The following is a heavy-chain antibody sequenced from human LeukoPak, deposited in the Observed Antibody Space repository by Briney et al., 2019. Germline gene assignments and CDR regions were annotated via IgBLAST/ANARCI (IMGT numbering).Heavy chain of an antibody. CDR3: ARDQTLSLDY. V-gene: IGHV3-48*03. CDR1: GFTFSSYA. J-gene: IGHJ4*02. Sequence: PGGSLRLSCAASGFTFSSYAMNWVRQAPGKGLEWVSYISSSGSTIYYADSVKGRFTISRDNAKNSLYLQMNSLRAEDTAVYYCARDQTLSLDYWGQGTLVTVSS. CDR2: ISSSGSTI. D-gene: IGHD2/OR15-2a*01.